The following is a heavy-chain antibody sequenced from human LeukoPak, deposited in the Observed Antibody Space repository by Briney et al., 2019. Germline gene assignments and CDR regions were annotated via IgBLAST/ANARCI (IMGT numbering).Heavy chain of an antibody. J-gene: IGHJ4*02. CDR2: IYSGGST. D-gene: IGHD6-13*01. V-gene: IGHV3-53*01. Sequence: GGSLRLSCAASGFTVSSNYMSWVRQAPGKGLEWVSVIYSGGSTYYADSVKGRFTISRDNSKNTLYLQMNSLRAEDTAVYYCATRIAAAGGIIDYWGQGTLVTVS. CDR3: ATRIAAAGGIIDY. CDR1: GFTVSSNY.